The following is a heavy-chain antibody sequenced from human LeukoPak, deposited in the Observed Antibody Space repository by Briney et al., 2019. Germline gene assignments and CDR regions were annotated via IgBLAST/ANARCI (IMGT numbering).Heavy chain of an antibody. CDR1: RYTFTDYF. Sequence: GASVKVSCKASRYTFTDYFMHWVRQAPGQGLEWMGGIIPIFGTANYAQKFQGRVTITADESTSTAYMELSSLRSEDTAVYYCARGGSSSWGDFYWGQGTLVTVSS. D-gene: IGHD6-13*01. CDR2: IIPIFGTA. V-gene: IGHV1-69*13. CDR3: ARGGSSSWGDFY. J-gene: IGHJ4*02.